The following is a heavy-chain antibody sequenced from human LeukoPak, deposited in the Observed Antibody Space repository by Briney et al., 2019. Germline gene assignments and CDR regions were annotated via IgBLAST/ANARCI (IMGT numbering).Heavy chain of an antibody. V-gene: IGHV3-23*01. CDR2: LGSSGANK. D-gene: IGHD2-2*01. CDR3: VKDRPCDPCMPMDA. J-gene: IGHJ6*03. CDR1: GFTFTDYS. Sequence: GGSLRLSCEASGFTFTDYSMSWIRQTPGKGLEWVASLGSSGANKYYADSVKGRFSISRDNSRDTVSLQMNSLRAEDTAVYYCVKDRPCDPCMPMDAWGKGTTVTVSS.